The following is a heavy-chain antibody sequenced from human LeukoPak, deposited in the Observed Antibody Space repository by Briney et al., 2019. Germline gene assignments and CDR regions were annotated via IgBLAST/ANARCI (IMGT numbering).Heavy chain of an antibody. Sequence: GGSLRLSCAASGFTFSTYAITWVRQIPGKRLEWVSYISGSGGATKYADSLRGRFAMTRDNSKDTVYLQMNSLRAEDTAVYYCAKDGEMATVRGYFDLWGQGTLVTVSS. V-gene: IGHV3-23*01. CDR1: GFTFSTYA. CDR3: AKDGEMATVRGYFDL. CDR2: ISGSGGAT. D-gene: IGHD5-24*01. J-gene: IGHJ4*02.